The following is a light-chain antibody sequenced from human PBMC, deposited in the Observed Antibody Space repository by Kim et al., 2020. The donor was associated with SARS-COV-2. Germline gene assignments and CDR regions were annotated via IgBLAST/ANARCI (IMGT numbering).Light chain of an antibody. J-gene: IGKJ2*01. CDR1: QSVLYSSNNKNY. Sequence: DIVMTQSPDSLAVSLGERATINCKSSQSVLYSSNNKNYLAWYQQKPGQPPKLLIYWASTRESGVPDRFSGSGSGTDFTLTISSLQAEDVAVYYCHQYYSCPDTFGQGPRLEI. CDR3: HQYYSCPDT. V-gene: IGKV4-1*01. CDR2: WAS.